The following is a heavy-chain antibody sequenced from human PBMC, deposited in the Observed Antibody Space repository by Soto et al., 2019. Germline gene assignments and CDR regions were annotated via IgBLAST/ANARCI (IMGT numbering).Heavy chain of an antibody. J-gene: IGHJ6*02. CDR1: GGSISSYY. Sequence: SETLSLTCTVSGGSISSYYWSWIRQPPGKGLEWIGYIYYSGSTNYNPSLKSRVTISVDTSKNQFSLKLSSVTAADTAVYYCARSLDFWSGSSYGMDVWGQGTTVTVPS. CDR3: ARSLDFWSGSSYGMDV. V-gene: IGHV4-59*01. CDR2: IYYSGST. D-gene: IGHD3-3*01.